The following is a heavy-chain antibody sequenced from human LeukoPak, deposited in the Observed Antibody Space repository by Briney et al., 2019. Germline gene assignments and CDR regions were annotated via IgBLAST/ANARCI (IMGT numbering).Heavy chain of an antibody. D-gene: IGHD5-24*01. V-gene: IGHV1-45*02. Sequence: SVKVSCKASGYTFTYRYLHWVRQAPGQALEWMGWITPFNGNTNYAQKFHDRVTITRDRSMSTAYMELSSLRSEDTAMYYCANGPDGYNTYWGQGTLVTVSS. CDR2: ITPFNGNT. CDR1: GYTFTYRY. CDR3: ANGPDGYNTY. J-gene: IGHJ4*02.